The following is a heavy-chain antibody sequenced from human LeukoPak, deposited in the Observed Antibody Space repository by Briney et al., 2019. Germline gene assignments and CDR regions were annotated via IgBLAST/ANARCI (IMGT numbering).Heavy chain of an antibody. V-gene: IGHV4-61*02. CDR2: IYTSGST. D-gene: IGHD2-2*01. Sequence: SETLSLTCTVSGGSISSGSYYWSWIRQPAGKGLEWIGRIYTSGSTNYNPSLKSRVTISVDTSKNQFSLKLSSVTAADTAVYYCARVRYCSSTSCYENYMDVWGKGTTVTVSS. CDR3: ARVRYCSSTSCYENYMDV. CDR1: GGSISSGSYY. J-gene: IGHJ6*03.